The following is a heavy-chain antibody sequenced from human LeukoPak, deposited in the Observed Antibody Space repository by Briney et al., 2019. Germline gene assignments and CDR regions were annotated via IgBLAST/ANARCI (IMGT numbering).Heavy chain of an antibody. CDR1: GGSISSYY. CDR2: IYTSGST. D-gene: IGHD5-24*01. V-gene: IGHV4-4*07. Sequence: SETLSLTCTVSGGSISSYYWSWIRQPAGKGLEWIGRIYTSGSTNYNPSLKSRVTISVDTSKNQFSLKLSSVTAADTAVYYCARNSVEMATIRRAYFDYWGQGTLVTVSS. J-gene: IGHJ4*02. CDR3: ARNSVEMATIRRAYFDY.